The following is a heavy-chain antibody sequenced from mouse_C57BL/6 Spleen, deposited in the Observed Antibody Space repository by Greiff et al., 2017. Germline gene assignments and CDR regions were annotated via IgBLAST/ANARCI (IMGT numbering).Heavy chain of an antibody. D-gene: IGHD2-2*01. V-gene: IGHV1-53*01. CDR2: INPSNGGT. CDR1: GYTFTSYW. CDR3: TRDYGYDRAMDY. J-gene: IGHJ4*01. Sequence: QVQLQQPGTELVKPGASVKLSCKASGYTFTSYWMHWVKQRPGPGLEWIGNINPSNGGTIYNEKFKSKATLTVDKSSSTAYMQLSSLTSEDSAVYCCTRDYGYDRAMDYWGQGTSVTVSS.